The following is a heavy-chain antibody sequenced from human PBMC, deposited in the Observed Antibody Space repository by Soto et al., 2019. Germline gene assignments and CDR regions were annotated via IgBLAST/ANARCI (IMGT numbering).Heavy chain of an antibody. CDR2: IKQDGSEK. Sequence: PGGSLRLSCAASGFTFSSYWMSWVRQAPGKGLEWVANIKQDGSEKYYVDSVKGRFTISRDNAKNSLYLQMNSLRAEDTAVYYCARNGLSTYYYYMDVWGKGTTVTVSS. D-gene: IGHD2-8*01. V-gene: IGHV3-7*01. CDR1: GFTFSSYW. CDR3: ARNGLSTYYYYMDV. J-gene: IGHJ6*03.